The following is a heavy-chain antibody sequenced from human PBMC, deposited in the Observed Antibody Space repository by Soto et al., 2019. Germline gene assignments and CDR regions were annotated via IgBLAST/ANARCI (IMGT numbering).Heavy chain of an antibody. D-gene: IGHD6-13*01. V-gene: IGHV3-21*01. CDR2: ISSSSSYI. J-gene: IGHJ4*02. CDR1: GFTFSSYS. Sequence: GGSLRLSCAASGFTFSSYSMNWVRQAPGKGLEWVSSISSSSSYIYYADSVKGRFTISRDNAKNSLYLQMNSLRAEDTAVYYCARVDVAAACRGGDYWGQGTLVTVSS. CDR3: ARVDVAAACRGGDY.